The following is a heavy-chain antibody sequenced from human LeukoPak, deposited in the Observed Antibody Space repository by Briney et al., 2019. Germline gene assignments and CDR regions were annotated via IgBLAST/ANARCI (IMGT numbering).Heavy chain of an antibody. Sequence: GASVKVSCKASGYTFTSYGISWVRQAPGQGLEWMGWISAYNGNTKSAKKLQGRVTMTTDTSTSTAYMELRSLRSDDTAVYYCARVRYYDFWSGSPDYYMDVWGEGTTVTVSS. D-gene: IGHD3-3*01. CDR3: ARVRYYDFWSGSPDYYMDV. V-gene: IGHV1-18*01. J-gene: IGHJ6*03. CDR2: ISAYNGNT. CDR1: GYTFTSYG.